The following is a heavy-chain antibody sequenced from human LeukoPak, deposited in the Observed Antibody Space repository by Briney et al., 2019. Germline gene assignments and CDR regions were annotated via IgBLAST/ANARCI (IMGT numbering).Heavy chain of an antibody. CDR1: GGSISSYY. J-gene: IGHJ4*02. Sequence: SETLSLTCTVSGGSISSYYWSWIRQPPGKGLEWIGYIYYSGSTNYNPSLKSRVTISVDTSKDQFSLKLSSVTAADTAVYYCARSRRDGYNDHFDYWGQGTLVTVSS. CDR2: IYYSGST. V-gene: IGHV4-59*01. CDR3: ARSRRDGYNDHFDY. D-gene: IGHD5-24*01.